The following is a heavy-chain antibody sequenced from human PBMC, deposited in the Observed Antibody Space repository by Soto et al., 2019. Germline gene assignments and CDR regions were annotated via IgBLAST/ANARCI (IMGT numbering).Heavy chain of an antibody. D-gene: IGHD4-17*01. CDR1: GGSISSYY. J-gene: IGHJ6*03. Sequence: SETLSLTCTVSGGSISSYYWSWIRQPPGKGLEWIGYIYYSGSTNYNPSLKSRVTISVDTSKNQFSLKLSSVTAADTAVYYCARAPAPVTTPDYYYYYMDVWGKGTTVTVSS. V-gene: IGHV4-59*01. CDR2: IYYSGST. CDR3: ARAPAPVTTPDYYYYYMDV.